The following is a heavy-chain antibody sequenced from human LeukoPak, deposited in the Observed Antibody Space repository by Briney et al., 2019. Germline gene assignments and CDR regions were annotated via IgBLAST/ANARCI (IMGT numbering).Heavy chain of an antibody. J-gene: IGHJ4*02. D-gene: IGHD3-16*01. CDR2: ISGSGGST. CDR1: GFTFSSYA. V-gene: IGHV3-23*01. CDR3: AKDSGGVY. Sequence: SGVSLRLSCAASGFTFSSYAMSWVRQAPGKGLEWVSAISGSGGSTYYADSVKGRFTISSDNSKNTLYLQMNSLRAEGTAVYYCAKDSGGVYWGQGTLVTVSS.